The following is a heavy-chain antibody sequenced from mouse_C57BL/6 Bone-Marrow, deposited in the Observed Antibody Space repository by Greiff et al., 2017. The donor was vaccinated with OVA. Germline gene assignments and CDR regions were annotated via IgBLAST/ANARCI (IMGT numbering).Heavy chain of an antibody. CDR2: ISNGGGST. D-gene: IGHD1-1*01. J-gene: IGHJ4*01. Sequence: EVKLVESGGGLVQPGGSLKLSCAASGFTFSDYYMYWVRQTPEKRLEWVAYISNGGGSTYYPDTVKGRFTISRDNAKNTLYLQMSRLKSEDTAMYYCARHGPLLRSPYAMDYWGQGTSVTVSS. CDR1: GFTFSDYY. V-gene: IGHV5-12*01. CDR3: ARHGPLLRSPYAMDY.